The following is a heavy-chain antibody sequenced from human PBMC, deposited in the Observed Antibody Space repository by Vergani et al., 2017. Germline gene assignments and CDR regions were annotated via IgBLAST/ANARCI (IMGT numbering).Heavy chain of an antibody. J-gene: IGHJ6*02. CDR1: GGTFSSYA. D-gene: IGHD4-17*01. CDR3: AKEDHTGYYYYYGMDV. V-gene: IGHV3-23*04. Sequence: VQLVQSGAEVKKPGSSVKVSCKASGGTFSSYAMSWVRQAPGKGLEWVSAISGSGGSTYYADSVKGRFTISRDNSKNTLYLQMNSLRAEDTAVYYCAKEDHTGYYYYYGMDVWGQGTTVTVSS. CDR2: ISGSGGST.